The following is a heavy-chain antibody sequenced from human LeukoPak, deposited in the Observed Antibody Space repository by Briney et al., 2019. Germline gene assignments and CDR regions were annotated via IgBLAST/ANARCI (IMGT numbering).Heavy chain of an antibody. D-gene: IGHD6-13*01. Sequence: SQTLSLTCAISGDSVSSNSAAWNWIRQSPSRGLEWLGRTYYRSKWYNDYAVCVKSRITINPDTSKNQFSLQLNSVTPEDTAVYYCAREALSGSWCGGYFDYWGQGTLVTVSS. CDR3: AREALSGSWCGGYFDY. J-gene: IGHJ4*02. CDR2: TYYRSKWYN. CDR1: GDSVSSNSAA. V-gene: IGHV6-1*01.